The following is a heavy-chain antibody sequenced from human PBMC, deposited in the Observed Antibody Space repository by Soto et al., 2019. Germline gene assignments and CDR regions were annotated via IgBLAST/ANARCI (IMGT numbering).Heavy chain of an antibody. CDR2: ISGSGGST. Sequence: GGSLRLSCAASGFTFSSYAMSWVRQAPGKGLEWVSAISGSGGSTYYADSVKGRFTISRDNSKNTLYLQMNSLRAEDTAVYYCAKDVGGLGFGELLYYYFDYWGQGTLVTVSS. D-gene: IGHD3-10*01. V-gene: IGHV3-23*01. CDR3: AKDVGGLGFGELLYYYFDY. CDR1: GFTFSSYA. J-gene: IGHJ4*02.